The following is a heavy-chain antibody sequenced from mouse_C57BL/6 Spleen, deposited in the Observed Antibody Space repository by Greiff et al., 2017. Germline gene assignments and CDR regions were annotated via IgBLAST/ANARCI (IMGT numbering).Heavy chain of an antibody. CDR2: ITPSSGYT. CDR3: AGGLDYDDFDY. V-gene: IGHV1-7*01. Sequence: QVQLQQSGAELAKPGASVKLSCKASGYTFTSYWMHWVKQRPGQGLEWIGYITPSSGYTKYNQKFKDKATLTADKSSSTAYMQLSSLTDEDSAVYYCAGGLDYDDFDYGGQGTTLTVSA. D-gene: IGHD2-4*01. J-gene: IGHJ2*01. CDR1: GYTFTSYW.